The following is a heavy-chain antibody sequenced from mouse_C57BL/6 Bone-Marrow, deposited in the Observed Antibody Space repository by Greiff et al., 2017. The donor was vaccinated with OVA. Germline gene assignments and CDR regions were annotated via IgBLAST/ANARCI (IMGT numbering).Heavy chain of an antibody. V-gene: IGHV5-17*01. Sequence: EVHLVESGGGLVKPGGSLKLSCAASGFTFSDYGMHWVRQAPEKGLEWVAYISSGSSTIYYADTVKGRFTISRDNAKNTLFLQMTSLRSEDTAMYYCARPDSSGYGTWFAYWGQGTLVTVSA. CDR3: ARPDSSGYGTWFAY. J-gene: IGHJ3*01. D-gene: IGHD3-2*02. CDR2: ISSGSSTI. CDR1: GFTFSDYG.